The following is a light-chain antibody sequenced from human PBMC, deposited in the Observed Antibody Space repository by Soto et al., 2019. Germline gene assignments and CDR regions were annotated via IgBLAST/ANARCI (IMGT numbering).Light chain of an antibody. J-gene: IGKJ4*01. Sequence: EIVLTQSPATLSLSPGERATLSCRASQSVSSYLAWYQQKPGQAPRLLIYDASNRATGIPARFSGSGSGPDFTLTISSLGPDDVAVYYCQQRSDWPSTFGGGTKVQIK. V-gene: IGKV3-11*01. CDR3: QQRSDWPST. CDR1: QSVSSY. CDR2: DAS.